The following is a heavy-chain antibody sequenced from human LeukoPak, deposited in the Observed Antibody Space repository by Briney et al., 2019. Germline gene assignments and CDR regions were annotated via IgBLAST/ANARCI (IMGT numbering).Heavy chain of an antibody. V-gene: IGHV4-59*01. J-gene: IGHJ5*02. CDR1: GGSISSYY. CDR2: IYYSGST. Sequence: SETLSLTCTVSGGSISSYYWSWIRQPPGKGLEWIGYIYYSGSTNYNPSLKSRVTISVDTSKNQFSLKLSSVTAADTAVYYCAREYYYGSGSYLGWLDPWGQGTLVTVSS. CDR3: AREYYYGSGSYLGWLDP. D-gene: IGHD3-10*01.